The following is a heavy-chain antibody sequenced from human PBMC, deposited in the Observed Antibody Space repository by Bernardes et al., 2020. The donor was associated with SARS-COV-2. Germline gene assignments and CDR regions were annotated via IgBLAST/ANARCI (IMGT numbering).Heavy chain of an antibody. J-gene: IGHJ4*02. D-gene: IGHD3-22*01. V-gene: IGHV4-39*01. CDR3: ARRAVYDSSGYTIDY. CDR1: GGSISSSSYY. Sequence: SETLSLTCTVSGGSISSSSYYWGWIRQPPGKGLEWIGSIYYSGSTYYNPSLKRRVTISVDTSKNQFSLKLSPVTAADTAVYYCARRAVYDSSGYTIDYWSQGTLVTVSS. CDR2: IYYSGST.